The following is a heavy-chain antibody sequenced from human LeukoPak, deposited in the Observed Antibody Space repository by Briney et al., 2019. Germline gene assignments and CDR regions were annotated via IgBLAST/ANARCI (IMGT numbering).Heavy chain of an antibody. J-gene: IGHJ5*02. V-gene: IGHV3-21*01. Sequence: PGGSLRLSCAASGFTFSSYSMNWVRQAPGKGLEWVSSISSSSSYIYYADSVKGRFTISRDNAKNSLYLQMNSLRAEDTAVYYCAREVGGYCSSTSCYNNWFDPWGQGTLVTVSS. CDR1: GFTFSSYS. CDR2: ISSSSSYI. CDR3: AREVGGYCSSTSCYNNWFDP. D-gene: IGHD2-2*01.